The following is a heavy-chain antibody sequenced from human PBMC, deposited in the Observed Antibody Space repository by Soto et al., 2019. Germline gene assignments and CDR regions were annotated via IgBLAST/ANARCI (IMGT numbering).Heavy chain of an antibody. CDR2: IYSGGST. D-gene: IGHD6-13*01. CDR3: ARRFSSNWSHDY. J-gene: IGHJ4*02. V-gene: IGHV3-53*01. Sequence: PWGSLRLSCAASGFTVSSNYMSWVRQAPGKGLEWVSVIYSGGSTYYADSVKGRFTISRDNSKNTLYLQMNSLRAEDTAVYYCARRFSSNWSHDYWGQGTLVTVSS. CDR1: GFTVSSNY.